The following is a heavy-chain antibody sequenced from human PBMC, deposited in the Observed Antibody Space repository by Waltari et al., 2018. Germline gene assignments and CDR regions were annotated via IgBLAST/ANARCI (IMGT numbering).Heavy chain of an antibody. J-gene: IGHJ4*02. CDR2: ISSDGSGK. D-gene: IGHD2-8*01. CDR3: AREMALDSHAYDF. CDR1: GFTFSRCA. V-gene: IGHV3-30-3*01. Sequence: QVQLVESGGGVVQPGRSLRLSCTASGFTFSRCARYWVRQAPGEGLQCVAVISSDGSGKYYADSVKGRFTVSRDNSMNIVSLHIDSLRVDDTAVYYCAREMALDSHAYDFWGQGTLVTVSS.